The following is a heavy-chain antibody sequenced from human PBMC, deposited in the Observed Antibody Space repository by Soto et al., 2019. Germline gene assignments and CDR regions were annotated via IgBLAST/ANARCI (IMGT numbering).Heavy chain of an antibody. D-gene: IGHD6-13*01. V-gene: IGHV4-31*03. CDR1: GGSISSGGGYY. J-gene: IGHJ4*02. CDR2: IFYSGST. Sequence: SETLSLTCSVSGGSISSGGGYYWSWIRQHPGKGLVWIGHIFYSGSTDYNPSLKSRLTISVDTSKNQFSLKLNSVTAADTAVYYCARVAASARFDYWGQGTLVTVSS. CDR3: ARVAASARFDY.